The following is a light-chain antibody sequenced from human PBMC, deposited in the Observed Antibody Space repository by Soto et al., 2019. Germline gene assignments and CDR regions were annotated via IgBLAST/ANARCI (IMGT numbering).Light chain of an antibody. V-gene: IGLV2-14*01. J-gene: IGLJ1*01. Sequence: QSVLTQPASVSLSPGQSITISCSGTVSDVGGYTYVSWYQQCPGRVPKLMIYEVSYRPSGVSNRFSGSKSGNTASLTISGLQAEDEADYYCSSYTSSSTYVFGTGTKVTVL. CDR2: EVS. CDR1: VSDVGGYTY. CDR3: SSYTSSSTYV.